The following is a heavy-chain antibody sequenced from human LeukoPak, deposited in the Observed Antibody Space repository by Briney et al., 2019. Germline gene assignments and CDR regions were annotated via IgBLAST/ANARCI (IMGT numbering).Heavy chain of an antibody. Sequence: GGSLRLSCAASGFTFSSYGMHWVRQAPGKGLEWVAFIRYDGSNKYYADSVKGQFTISRDNSKNTLYLQMNSLRAEDTAVYYCANLDDSHYYDSSGYRERGIDYWGQGTLVTVSS. J-gene: IGHJ4*02. V-gene: IGHV3-30*02. CDR1: GFTFSSYG. CDR2: IRYDGSNK. CDR3: ANLDDSHYYDSSGYRERGIDY. D-gene: IGHD3-22*01.